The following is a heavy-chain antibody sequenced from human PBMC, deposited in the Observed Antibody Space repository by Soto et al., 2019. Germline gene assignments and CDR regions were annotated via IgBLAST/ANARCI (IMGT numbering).Heavy chain of an antibody. CDR3: ERGKYRGSYYDWLDP. D-gene: IGHD1-26*01. V-gene: IGHV4-59*01. J-gene: IGHJ5*02. CDR2: IYYSGTT. Sequence: PSETLSLTCTVSGGSISTYYWSWIRQPPGKGLEWIGYIYYSGTTNYNPSLKSRVTVSVDTSKNQFSLKLGSVTAADTAVYYCERGKYRGSYYDWLDPWGQGTLVTVSS. CDR1: GGSISTYY.